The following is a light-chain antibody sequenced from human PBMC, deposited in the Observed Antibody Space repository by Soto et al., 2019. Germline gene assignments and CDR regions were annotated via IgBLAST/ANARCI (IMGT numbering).Light chain of an antibody. J-gene: IGLJ2*01. V-gene: IGLV6-57*04. Sequence: NFMLTQPHSVSESPGQTVTISCTRSSGSIASDYVQWYQQRPGSAPINVISEDSQRPSGVPDRFSGSIDSSSNSASLTISRLTTEDAADYYCQSVDGKYVVFGGGTKLTVL. CDR3: QSVDGKYVV. CDR1: SGSIASDY. CDR2: EDS.